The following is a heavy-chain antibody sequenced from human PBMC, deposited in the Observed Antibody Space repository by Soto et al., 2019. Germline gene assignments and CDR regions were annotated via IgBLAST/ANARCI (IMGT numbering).Heavy chain of an antibody. J-gene: IGHJ6*03. CDR2: INHSGST. CDR1: GGSFSGYY. Sequence: SETLSLTCAVYGGSFSGYYWSWIRQPPGKGLEWIGEINHSGSTNYNPSLKSRVTISVDTSKNQFSLKLSSVTAADAAVYYCARGEQWLGTNYYYYMDVWGKGTTVTVS. D-gene: IGHD5-12*01. CDR3: ARGEQWLGTNYYYYMDV. V-gene: IGHV4-34*01.